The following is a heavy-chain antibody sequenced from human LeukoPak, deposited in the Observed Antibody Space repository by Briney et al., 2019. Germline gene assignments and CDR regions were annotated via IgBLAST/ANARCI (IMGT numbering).Heavy chain of an antibody. J-gene: IGHJ4*02. CDR3: ARGGVARYYHGSGSYLTPFDY. V-gene: IGHV3-9*01. CDR1: GFTFDDYA. CDR2: ISWNSGSI. D-gene: IGHD3-10*01. Sequence: GGSLRLSCAASGFTFDDYAMHWVRQAPGKGLEWVSGISWNSGSIGYADSVKGRFTISRDNAKNSLYLQMNSLRAEDTAVYYCARGGVARYYHGSGSYLTPFDYWGQGTLVTVSP.